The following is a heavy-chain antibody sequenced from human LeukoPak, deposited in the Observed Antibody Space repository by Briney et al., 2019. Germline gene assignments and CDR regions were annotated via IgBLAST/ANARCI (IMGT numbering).Heavy chain of an antibody. V-gene: IGHV4-39*01. Sequence: PSETLSLTCTVSGGPISSSSYYWGWIRQPPGKGLEWIGSIYYSGSTYYNPSLKSRVTISVDTSKNQFSLKLSSVTAADAAVYYCVARYYYYYMDVWGKGTTVTVSS. CDR3: VARYYYYYMDV. CDR1: GGPISSSSYY. J-gene: IGHJ6*03. CDR2: IYYSGST.